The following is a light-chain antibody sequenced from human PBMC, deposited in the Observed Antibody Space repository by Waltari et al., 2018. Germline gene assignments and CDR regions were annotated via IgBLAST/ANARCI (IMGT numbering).Light chain of an antibody. CDR1: NLGSKY. J-gene: IGLJ1*01. V-gene: IGLV3-21*02. CDR3: QVWDSSSDHYI. Sequence: SYELTQPPSVSVSPGQMARITCGGDNLGSKYVHWYQQKPAQAPVLVIYDDSERPSGIPWRFSGSKSGNTATLTISGVEAWDEAYYYCQVWDSSSDHYIFGAGTRLTVL. CDR2: DDS.